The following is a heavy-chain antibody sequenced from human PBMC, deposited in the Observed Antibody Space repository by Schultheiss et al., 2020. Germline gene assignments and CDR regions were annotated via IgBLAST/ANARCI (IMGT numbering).Heavy chain of an antibody. CDR1: GGSISSGGYS. V-gene: IGHV4-61*02. Sequence: SETLSLTCTVSGGSISSGGYSWSWIRQPPGKGLEWIGRIYTSGSTNYHPSLKSRVTISVDTSKNQFSLKLSSVTAADTAVYYCAREPLARVFDYWGQGTLVTVSS. CDR3: AREPLARVFDY. J-gene: IGHJ4*02. CDR2: IYTSGST.